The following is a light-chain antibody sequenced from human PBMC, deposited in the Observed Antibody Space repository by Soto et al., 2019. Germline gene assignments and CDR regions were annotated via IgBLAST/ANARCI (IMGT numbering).Light chain of an antibody. Sequence: DIQMTQSPSTLSASVGDRVTITCRASQSISRWLDWYQQKPGKAPKLLIHDASCLESGVPSRFSGSGSGTEFTLTISSLQPDDFATYYCQQYNSYWTFGQGTKVEIK. J-gene: IGKJ1*01. CDR1: QSISRW. V-gene: IGKV1-5*01. CDR2: DAS. CDR3: QQYNSYWT.